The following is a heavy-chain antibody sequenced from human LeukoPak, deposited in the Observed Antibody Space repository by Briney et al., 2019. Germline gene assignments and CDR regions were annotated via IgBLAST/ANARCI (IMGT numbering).Heavy chain of an antibody. CDR2: ISYDGSNK. CDR1: GFTFSSYA. D-gene: IGHD2-2*01. CDR3: AKNFFDREYQLLWGSSSSLFDY. J-gene: IGHJ4*02. Sequence: PGGSLRLSCAASGFTFSSYAMHWVRQAPGKGLEWVAVISYDGSNKYYADSVKGRFTISRDNSKNTLYLQMNSLRAEDTAVYYCAKNFFDREYQLLWGSSSSLFDYWGQGTLVTVSS. V-gene: IGHV3-30-3*02.